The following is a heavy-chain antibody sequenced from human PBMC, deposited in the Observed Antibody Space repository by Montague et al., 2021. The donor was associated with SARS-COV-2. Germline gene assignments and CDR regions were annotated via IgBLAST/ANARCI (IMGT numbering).Heavy chain of an antibody. J-gene: IGHJ4*02. D-gene: IGHD3-22*01. CDR3: ARGYDSSGYQY. CDR2: IKQDGSEK. Sequence: SLRLSCAASGFTFSTFWMTWVRQVPGKGLEWVANIKQDGSEKYYVDFVKGRFTISRDNAKNSLYLQPDSLRAEDTAVYYCARGYDSSGYQYWGQGTLVTVSS. V-gene: IGHV3-7*05. CDR1: GFTFSTFW.